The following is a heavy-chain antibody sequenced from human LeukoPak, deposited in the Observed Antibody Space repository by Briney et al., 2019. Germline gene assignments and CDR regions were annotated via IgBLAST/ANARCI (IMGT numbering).Heavy chain of an antibody. V-gene: IGHV4-39*07. CDR1: GDSIASTIYY. D-gene: IGHD1-26*01. Sequence: SETLSLTCSVSGDSIASTIYYWGWIRQPPGKGLEWIGNIYYSGSTNHNPSLKSRVTISVDTSKNQFSLKLSSVTASDTAVYHCARLSGSYYRVGLRYFDYWGQGTLVTVSS. CDR2: IYYSGST. J-gene: IGHJ4*02. CDR3: ARLSGSYYRVGLRYFDY.